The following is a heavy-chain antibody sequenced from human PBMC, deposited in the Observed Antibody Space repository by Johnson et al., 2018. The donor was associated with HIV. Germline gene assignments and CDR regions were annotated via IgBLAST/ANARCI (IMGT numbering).Heavy chain of an antibody. CDR3: AKDLDYGGNGDPGAFDI. J-gene: IGHJ3*02. Sequence: VQLVESGGGLVQPGWSLRLSCAASGFTFDDYAMHWVRQAPGKGLEWVSGISWNSGSIGYADSVKGRFTISRDNAKNSLYLQMNSLRAEDTALYYCAKDLDYGGNGDPGAFDIWGQGTMVTVSS. V-gene: IGHV3-9*01. CDR1: GFTFDDYA. CDR2: ISWNSGSI. D-gene: IGHD4-23*01.